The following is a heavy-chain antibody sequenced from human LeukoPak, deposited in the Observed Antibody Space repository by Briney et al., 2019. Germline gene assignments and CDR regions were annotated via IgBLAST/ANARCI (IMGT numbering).Heavy chain of an antibody. J-gene: IGHJ4*02. Sequence: GGSLRLSCAASGSTFDDYAMHWVRQAPGKGLEWVSGISWNSGSIGYADSVKGRFTISRDNAKNSLYLQMNSLRAEDTALYYCAKRRGSGWSFDYWGQGTLVTVSS. CDR2: ISWNSGSI. V-gene: IGHV3-9*01. D-gene: IGHD6-19*01. CDR1: GSTFDDYA. CDR3: AKRRGSGWSFDY.